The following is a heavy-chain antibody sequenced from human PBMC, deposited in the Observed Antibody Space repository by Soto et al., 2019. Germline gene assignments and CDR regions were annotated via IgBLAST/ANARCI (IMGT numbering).Heavy chain of an antibody. Sequence: QVQLVQSGAEVKKPGASVKVSCKPFGSTFPSMDINWVRQATGQGLGWMGWMNPNSGNTGYAQKFQGRVTMTRNTSISTAYMELSSLRSEDTAVYYCARDKVGMVDYWGQGTLVTVSS. CDR3: ARDKVGMVDY. D-gene: IGHD5-12*01. J-gene: IGHJ4*02. V-gene: IGHV1-8*01. CDR1: GSTFPSMD. CDR2: MNPNSGNT.